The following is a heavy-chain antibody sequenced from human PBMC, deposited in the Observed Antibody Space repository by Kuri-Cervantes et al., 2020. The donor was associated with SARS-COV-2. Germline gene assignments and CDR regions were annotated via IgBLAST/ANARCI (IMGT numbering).Heavy chain of an antibody. D-gene: IGHD6-19*01. Sequence: ASVKVSCKASGYTFTSYGISWVRQAPGQGLEWMGWISAYNGNTNYAQKLQDRVTMTTDTSTSTAYMELRSLRSDDTAVYYCARTYSSGWYVDAFDIWGQGTMVTVSS. V-gene: IGHV1-18*01. CDR2: ISAYNGNT. CDR3: ARTYSSGWYVDAFDI. CDR1: GYTFTSYG. J-gene: IGHJ3*02.